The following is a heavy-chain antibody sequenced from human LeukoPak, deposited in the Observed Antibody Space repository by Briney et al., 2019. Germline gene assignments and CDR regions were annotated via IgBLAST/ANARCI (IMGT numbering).Heavy chain of an antibody. J-gene: IGHJ6*03. D-gene: IGHD2-15*01. CDR1: GFTFSSYE. V-gene: IGHV3-30*18. CDR2: ISYDGSNK. CDR3: AKGDCSGGSCRWFYYYYMDV. Sequence: GGSLRLSCAASGFTFSSYEMNWVRQAPGKGLEWVALISYDGSNKYYADSVKSRFTISRDNSKNTLYLQMNSLRTEDTAVYFCAKGDCSGGSCRWFYYYYMDVWGKGTTVTVSS.